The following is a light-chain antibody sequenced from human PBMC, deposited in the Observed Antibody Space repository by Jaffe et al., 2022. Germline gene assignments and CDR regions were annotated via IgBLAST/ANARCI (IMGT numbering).Light chain of an antibody. V-gene: IGLV2-14*02. J-gene: IGLJ3*02. CDR2: EVS. CDR3: SSYSRSGIWV. CDR1: SSDVGSSNL. Sequence: QSALTQPASVSGSPGQSITISCTGTSSDVGSSNLVSWYQQHPGKAPKLMIYEVSNWPSGVSNRFSGSKSGNTASLTISGLQAEDEADYYCSSYSRSGIWVFGGGTKLTVL.